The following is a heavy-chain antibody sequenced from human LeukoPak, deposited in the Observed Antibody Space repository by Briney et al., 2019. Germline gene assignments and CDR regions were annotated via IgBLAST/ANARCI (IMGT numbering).Heavy chain of an antibody. CDR3: ASGHGSGWYLGYYFDY. CDR1: GGTFSSYA. D-gene: IGHD6-19*01. J-gene: IGHJ4*02. CDR2: IIPILGIA. V-gene: IGHV1-69*04. Sequence: ASVKVSCKASGGTFSSYAISWVRQAPGQGLEWMGRIIPILGIANYAQKFQGRVTITADKSTSTAYMELSSLRSEDTAVYYCASGHGSGWYLGYYFDYWAREPWSPSPQ.